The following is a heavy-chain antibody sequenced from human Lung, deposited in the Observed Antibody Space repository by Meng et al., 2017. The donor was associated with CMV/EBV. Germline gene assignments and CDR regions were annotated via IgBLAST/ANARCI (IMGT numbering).Heavy chain of an antibody. CDR3: ARRPPALTGNWFDP. Sequence: LXCSVSGGSISSTSDYWGWIRQPPGKGLEWIGSIYYSGTTYYNPSLKSRATVSVDTSKNHLSLTLSAVTAADTAVYYCARRPPALTGNWFDPWGQGTLVTVSS. CDR1: GGSISSTSDY. CDR2: IYYSGTT. J-gene: IGHJ5*02. V-gene: IGHV4-39*02. D-gene: IGHD1-14*01.